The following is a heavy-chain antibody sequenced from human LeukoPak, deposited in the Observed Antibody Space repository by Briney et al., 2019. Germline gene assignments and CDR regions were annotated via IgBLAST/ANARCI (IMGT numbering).Heavy chain of an antibody. CDR3: ASPVVVVPAAIDLVSVY. Sequence: GGSLRLSCAASGFTFSDYYMSWIRQAPGKGLEWVSYISSSGSTIYYADSVKGRFTISRDNAKNSLYLQMNSLRAEDTAVYYCASPVVVVPAAIDLVSVYWGQGTLVTVSS. J-gene: IGHJ4*02. CDR1: GFTFSDYY. D-gene: IGHD2-2*01. V-gene: IGHV3-11*01. CDR2: ISSSGSTI.